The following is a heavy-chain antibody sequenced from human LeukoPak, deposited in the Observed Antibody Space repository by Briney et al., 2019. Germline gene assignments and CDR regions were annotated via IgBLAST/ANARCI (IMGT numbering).Heavy chain of an antibody. D-gene: IGHD5-18*01. CDR1: GGSISSYY. CDR2: IYYSGST. CDR3: ATLSGGYRADY. Sequence: SETLSLTCTVSGGSISSYYWGWIRQPPGKGLEWIGSIYYSGSTYYNPSLKSRVTISVDTSKNQFSLKLSSVTAADTAVYYCATLSGGYRADYWGQGTLVTVSS. V-gene: IGHV4-39*01. J-gene: IGHJ4*02.